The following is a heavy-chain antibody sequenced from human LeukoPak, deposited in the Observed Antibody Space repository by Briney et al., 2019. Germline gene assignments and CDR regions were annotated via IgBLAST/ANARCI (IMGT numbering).Heavy chain of an antibody. J-gene: IGHJ4*02. V-gene: IGHV3-53*01. CDR2: IYSGGGT. D-gene: IGHD6-19*01. CDR3: ARELYSSGGY. CDR1: GFTVSSNY. Sequence: GGSLRLSCAASGFTVSSNYMIWVGQAPGKGLEWVSVIYSGGGTYYADSVKGRFTISRDNSKNTVYLQMNTLRAEDTAVYYCARELYSSGGYWGQGTLVTVSS.